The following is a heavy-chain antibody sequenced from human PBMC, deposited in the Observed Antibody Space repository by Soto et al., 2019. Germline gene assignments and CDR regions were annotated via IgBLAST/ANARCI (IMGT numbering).Heavy chain of an antibody. Sequence: SETLSLTCTVSGGSISSYYWSWIRQPPGKGLEWIGYIYYSGSTNYNPSLKSRVTISVDTSKNQFSLKLSSVTAADTAVYYCARRWGSAADYWGQGSLVTVS. CDR1: GGSISSYY. J-gene: IGHJ4*02. CDR2: IYYSGST. CDR3: ARRWGSAADY. V-gene: IGHV4-59*08. D-gene: IGHD2-15*01.